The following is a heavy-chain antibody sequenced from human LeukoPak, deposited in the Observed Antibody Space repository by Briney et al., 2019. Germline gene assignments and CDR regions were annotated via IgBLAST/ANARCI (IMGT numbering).Heavy chain of an antibody. D-gene: IGHD5-24*01. CDR2: ISGSGGST. CDR3: AKGGDGYNMGLYAFDI. V-gene: IGHV3-23*01. CDR1: GFTFSSYA. J-gene: IGHJ3*02. Sequence: GGSLRLSCAASGFTFSSYAMSWVRQAPGKGLEWVSAISGSGGSTYYADSVKGRFTISRDNSKNTLYLQMNSLRAEDTAVYYCAKGGDGYNMGLYAFDIWGQGTTVTVSS.